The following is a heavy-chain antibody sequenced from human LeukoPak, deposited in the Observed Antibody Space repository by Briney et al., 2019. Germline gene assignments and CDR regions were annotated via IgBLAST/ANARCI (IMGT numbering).Heavy chain of an antibody. J-gene: IGHJ4*02. Sequence: GRSLRLSCAASGFTVSSHYMSWVRQAPGKGLEWVSVIYSGGSTYYADSVKGRFTISRDNPKNTLYLQMNSLRAEDTAVYYCARGGVRLVGLDYFDYWGQGTLVTVSS. CDR1: GFTVSSHY. V-gene: IGHV3-53*01. D-gene: IGHD2-15*01. CDR2: IYSGGST. CDR3: ARGGVRLVGLDYFDY.